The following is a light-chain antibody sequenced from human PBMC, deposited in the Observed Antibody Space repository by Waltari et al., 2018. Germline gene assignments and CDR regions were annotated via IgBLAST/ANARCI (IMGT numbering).Light chain of an antibody. CDR2: KAS. V-gene: IGKV1-5*03. CDR3: QQYDNYPWT. J-gene: IGKJ1*01. Sequence: DIQMTQSPSTLSASVGDRVTITCRASQSITSWLAWYQQKPGKAPKHLIYKASNLESGVPSRFSGSGSGTEFTLTISSLQPDDFATYYCQQYDNYPWTFGQGTKVEI. CDR1: QSITSW.